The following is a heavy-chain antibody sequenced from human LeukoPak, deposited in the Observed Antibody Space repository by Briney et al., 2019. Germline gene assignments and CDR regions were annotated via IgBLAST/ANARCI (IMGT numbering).Heavy chain of an antibody. V-gene: IGHV3-30*02. CDR2: IRYNGNNQ. Sequence: GGSLRLSCAASGFTFNNYGMHWVRQAPGKGLEWVAFIRYNGNNQYYADSVKGRFTISRDNSKNTLYLQMNSLRAEDTAVYYCAKDRGDPTYFDYWGQGTLVTVSS. J-gene: IGHJ4*02. D-gene: IGHD3-10*01. CDR3: AKDRGDPTYFDY. CDR1: GFTFNNYG.